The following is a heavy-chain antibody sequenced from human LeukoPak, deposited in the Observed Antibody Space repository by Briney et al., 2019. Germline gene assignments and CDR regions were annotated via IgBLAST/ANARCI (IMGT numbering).Heavy chain of an antibody. CDR1: GFTFSSYG. Sequence: GGSLRLSCAASGFTFSSYGMHWVRQAPGKGLEWVAVIWYDGSNKYYADSVKGRFTISRDNSKNTLYLQMNSLRAEDTAVYYCAKGFQARIWFGSDWGQGTLVTVSS. D-gene: IGHD3-10*01. V-gene: IGHV3-33*06. CDR2: IWYDGSNK. J-gene: IGHJ4*02. CDR3: AKGFQARIWFGSD.